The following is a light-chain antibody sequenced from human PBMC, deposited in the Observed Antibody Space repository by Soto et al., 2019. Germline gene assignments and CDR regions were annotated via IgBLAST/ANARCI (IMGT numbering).Light chain of an antibody. CDR3: LHYGGSPLT. CDR1: QSVNSDY. CDR2: GAS. V-gene: IGKV3-20*01. Sequence: EIVLTQSPATLSLSPGEGATLSCRASQSVNSDYLAWFQQKPGQAPRLLIYGASTRTTGIPDRFSGSGSGTDFTLTIGRLEPGDFAVYYCLHYGGSPLTFGQGTRLEIK. J-gene: IGKJ5*01.